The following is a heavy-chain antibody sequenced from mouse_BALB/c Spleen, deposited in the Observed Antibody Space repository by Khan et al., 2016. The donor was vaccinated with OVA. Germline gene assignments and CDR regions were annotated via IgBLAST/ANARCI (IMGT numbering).Heavy chain of an antibody. D-gene: IGHD1-3*01. CDR1: GSTFTDFA. V-gene: IGHV1S137*01. CDR3: ARGSGNSRFAY. CDR2: ISTYYGDA. J-gene: IGHJ3*01. Sequence: QVQLQQSGAELVRPGVSVKISCKGSGSTFTDFAMHWVKQSHAKSLEWIGVISTYYGDASYNQKFKGKATVTVDKSSSTAYMELARLTSEDSAIYYCARGSGNSRFAYWGQGTLCTVSA.